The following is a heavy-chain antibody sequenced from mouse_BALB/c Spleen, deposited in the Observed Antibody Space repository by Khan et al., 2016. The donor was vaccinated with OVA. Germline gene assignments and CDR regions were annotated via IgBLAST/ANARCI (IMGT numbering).Heavy chain of an antibody. V-gene: IGHV9-1*03. Sequence: QIQLVQSGPELKRPGETVKISCKASGHTFTKFGMNWVKQAPGKGLKWMGWINTYTGEPTYADDFNGRFAFSLETSANTAYLQINDLKNEDTAILIRSKPPYFSYGIDNWGQGTSVTVSS. J-gene: IGHJ4*01. D-gene: IGHD2-10*01. CDR3: SKPPYFSYGIDN. CDR2: INTYTGEP. CDR1: GHTFTKFG.